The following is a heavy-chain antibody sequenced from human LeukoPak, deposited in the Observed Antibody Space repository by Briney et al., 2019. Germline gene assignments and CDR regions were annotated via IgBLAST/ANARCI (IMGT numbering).Heavy chain of an antibody. CDR2: ITREGSAA. Sequence: GGSLRLSCAVSGFTFSSHSMSWVRQAPGKGLEWVADITREGSAAYYVDSVKGRFSISRDNAKNSLYLQMNSLRAEDTAVYYCAKDWHNGDDPLFDYWGQGTVVTVSS. J-gene: IGHJ4*02. CDR3: AKDWHNGDDPLFDY. CDR1: GFTFSSHS. D-gene: IGHD2-8*01. V-gene: IGHV3-7*05.